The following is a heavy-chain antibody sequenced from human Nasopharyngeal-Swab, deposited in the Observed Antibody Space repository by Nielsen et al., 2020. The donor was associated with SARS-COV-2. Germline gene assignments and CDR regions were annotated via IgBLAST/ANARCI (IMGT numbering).Heavy chain of an antibody. J-gene: IGHJ4*02. CDR2: ITSSGDTR. Sequence: GGSLRLSCAASGFTFSSYEMNWVRQAPGKGLEWVSYITSSGDTRYYADSVKGRFTISRDNAKNSLYMQMNSLRAEDTAVYYCARGVDWLRLPSDYWGQGTLVTVSS. V-gene: IGHV3-48*03. CDR1: GFTFSSYE. CDR3: ARGVDWLRLPSDY. D-gene: IGHD5-12*01.